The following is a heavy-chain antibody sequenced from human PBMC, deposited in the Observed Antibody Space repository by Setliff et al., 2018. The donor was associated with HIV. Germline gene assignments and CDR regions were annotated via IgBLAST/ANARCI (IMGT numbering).Heavy chain of an antibody. Sequence: SGPTLVNPTQTLTLTCTFSGLSLSTSGVGVGWIRQSPGKALEWLASIYWNSNKHYSTSLKSRLTVTKDTSKNRVVFTMTNMDPVDTATYYCAYSGRQLRGPYFDFWGQGTPVTVSS. CDR2: IYWNSNK. J-gene: IGHJ4*02. D-gene: IGHD1-1*01. V-gene: IGHV2-5*01. CDR1: GLSLSTSGVG. CDR3: AYSGRQLRGPYFDF.